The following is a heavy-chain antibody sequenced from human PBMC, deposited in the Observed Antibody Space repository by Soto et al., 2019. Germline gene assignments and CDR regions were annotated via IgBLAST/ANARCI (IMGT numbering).Heavy chain of an antibody. CDR3: ARFRILVALDY. CDR2: TNAGNGNT. D-gene: IGHD5-12*01. V-gene: IGHV1-3*01. CDR1: GYTFTSYA. J-gene: IGHJ4*02. Sequence: ASVKVSCKASGYTFTSYAMHWVRQAPGQRLEWMGWTNAGNGNTKYSQKFQGRVTITRDTSASTAYMELSSLRSEDTAVYYCARFRILVALDYWGQGTLVTVSS.